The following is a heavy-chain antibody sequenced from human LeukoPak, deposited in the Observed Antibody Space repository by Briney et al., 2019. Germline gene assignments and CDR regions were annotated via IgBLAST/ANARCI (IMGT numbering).Heavy chain of an antibody. Sequence: PGGSLRLSCAASGFTFSDYYMSWIRQAPGKGLEWVSYISSSGSTICYADSVKGRFTISRDNAKNSLYLQMNSLRAEDTAVYYCARATSYYYYGMDVWGQGTTVTVSS. D-gene: IGHD3-16*01. CDR2: ISSSGSTI. CDR1: GFTFSDYY. J-gene: IGHJ6*02. V-gene: IGHV3-11*01. CDR3: ARATSYYYYGMDV.